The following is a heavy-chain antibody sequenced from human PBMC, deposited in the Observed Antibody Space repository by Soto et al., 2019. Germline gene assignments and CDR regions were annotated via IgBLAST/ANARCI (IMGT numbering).Heavy chain of an antibody. CDR3: AKDPVHTVRRYSRKKGDAFDI. CDR2: ISGSGGST. V-gene: IGHV3-23*01. J-gene: IGHJ3*02. D-gene: IGHD6-13*01. CDR1: GFTFSSYA. Sequence: GGSLRLSCAASGFTFSSYAMSWVRQAPGKGLEWVSAISGSGGSTYYADSVKGRFTISRDNSKNTLYLQMNSLRAEDTAVYYCAKDPVHTVRRYSRKKGDAFDIWGQGTMVTVSS.